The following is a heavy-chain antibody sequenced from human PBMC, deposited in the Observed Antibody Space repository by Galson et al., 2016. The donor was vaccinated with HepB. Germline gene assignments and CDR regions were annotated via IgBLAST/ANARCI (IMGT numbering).Heavy chain of an antibody. CDR2: ISPSGGAT. CDR1: GDTLTTDY. CDR3: ARDMGPSLRDCSTTNCNPNYYYFYGMDV. V-gene: IGHV1-46*01. D-gene: IGHD2-2*01. J-gene: IGHJ6*02. Sequence: SVKVSCKASGDTLTTDYVHWVRQAPGQGLEWVGIISPSGGATSYAQKFQGRVTMTRDTSTNIVYLELSSLRSEDTAVYYCARDMGPSLRDCSTTNCNPNYYYFYGMDVWGQGATVTVSS.